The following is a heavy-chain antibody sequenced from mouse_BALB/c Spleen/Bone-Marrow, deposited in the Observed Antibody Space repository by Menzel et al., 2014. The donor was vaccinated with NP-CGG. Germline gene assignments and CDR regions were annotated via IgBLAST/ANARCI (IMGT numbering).Heavy chain of an antibody. V-gene: IGHV1S135*01. J-gene: IGHJ4*01. Sequence: LKESGPELVKPGASMKISCKASGYSFTDYTMTWVKQSHEKNLEWIGLINPYNGGTGYNQKFKGKATLTVDKSSSTAYMQLKSLTSEDSAVYYCARSDYRYDPYAMDYWGQGTSVTVSS. D-gene: IGHD2-14*01. CDR3: ARSDYRYDPYAMDY. CDR1: GYSFTDYT. CDR2: INPYNGGT.